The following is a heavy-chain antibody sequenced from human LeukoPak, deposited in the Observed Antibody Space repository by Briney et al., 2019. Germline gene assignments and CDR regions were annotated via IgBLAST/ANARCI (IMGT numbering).Heavy chain of an antibody. J-gene: IGHJ3*02. V-gene: IGHV1-8*03. CDR1: GYTFISYD. CDR2: MNPNSGNT. CDR3: ARGRRGYDILTGYYKSGAFDI. Sequence: ASVKVSCKASGYTFISYDINWVRQATGQGLEWMGWMNPNSGNTGYAQKFQGRVTITRNTSISTAYMELSSLRSEDTAVYYCARGRRGYDILTGYYKSGAFDIWGQGTMVTVSS. D-gene: IGHD3-9*01.